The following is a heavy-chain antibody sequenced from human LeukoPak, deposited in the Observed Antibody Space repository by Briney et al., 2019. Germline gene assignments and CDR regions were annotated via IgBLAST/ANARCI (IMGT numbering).Heavy chain of an antibody. Sequence: ASVKVSCKASGYTFTSYDINWVRQATGQGLEWMGWMNPNSGNTGYAQKFQGRVTMTRNTSISTAHMELSSLRSEDTAVYYCASVPGIAAAGADYWGQGTLVTVSS. CDR2: MNPNSGNT. D-gene: IGHD6-13*01. V-gene: IGHV1-8*01. CDR1: GYTFTSYD. J-gene: IGHJ4*02. CDR3: ASVPGIAAAGADY.